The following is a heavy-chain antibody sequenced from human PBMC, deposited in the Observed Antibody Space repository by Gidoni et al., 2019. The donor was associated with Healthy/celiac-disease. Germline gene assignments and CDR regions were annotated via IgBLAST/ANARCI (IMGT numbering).Heavy chain of an antibody. CDR3: ARDRSSGWLDAFDI. J-gene: IGHJ3*02. CDR1: GGSISRYD. Sequence: QVQLQESVPGLVQHSETLSLTCTVSGGSISRYDWSWIRQPPGKGLEWLGYIYYSGSTNYNPSLKSRVTISVDTSKNQFSLKLSSVTAADTAVYYCARDRSSGWLDAFDIWGQGTMVTVSS. V-gene: IGHV4-59*01. D-gene: IGHD6-19*01. CDR2: IYYSGST.